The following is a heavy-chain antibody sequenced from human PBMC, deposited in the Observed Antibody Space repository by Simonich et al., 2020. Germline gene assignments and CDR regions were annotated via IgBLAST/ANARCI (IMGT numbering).Heavy chain of an antibody. CDR3: ARANERDY. V-gene: IGHV3-21*01. CDR1: GFTFSSYS. D-gene: IGHD1-1*01. CDR2: ISSSSSYR. Sequence: EVQLVESGGGLVKPGGSLRLSCAASGFTFSSYSMNWVRQAPRKGLGWVSSISSSSSYRYYADSVKGRFTISRDNAKNSLYLQMNSLRAEDTAVYYCARANERDYWGQGTLVTVSS. J-gene: IGHJ4*02.